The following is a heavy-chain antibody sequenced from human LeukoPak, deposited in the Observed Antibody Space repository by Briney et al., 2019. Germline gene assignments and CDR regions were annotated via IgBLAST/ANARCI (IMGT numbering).Heavy chain of an antibody. CDR2: LYHSGST. V-gene: IGHV4-39*07. J-gene: IGHJ4*02. D-gene: IGHD4-23*01. Sequence: PSETLSLTCTVSGGSISSSSYYWGWIRQSPGKGLEWIGALYHSGSTYYNPSLMSRLSISADTSKNQFSLSLSSVTAADTAVYYCVRVDNGGNYFDYWGQGTLVTVSS. CDR1: GGSISSSSYY. CDR3: VRVDNGGNYFDY.